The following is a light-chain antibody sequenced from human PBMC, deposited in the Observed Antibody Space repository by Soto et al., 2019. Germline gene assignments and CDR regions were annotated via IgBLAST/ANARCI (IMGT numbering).Light chain of an antibody. Sequence: IVLTQSPGTLSLSPGERATLSCRASQSISSNYVAWYQQKPGQAPRLLIYGASSRATGVPDRFSGSESGTDFTLTISRLEPEDFAVYYCQQYGSSGYTFGQGTKLEIK. CDR2: GAS. V-gene: IGKV3-20*01. CDR1: QSISSNY. CDR3: QQYGSSGYT. J-gene: IGKJ2*01.